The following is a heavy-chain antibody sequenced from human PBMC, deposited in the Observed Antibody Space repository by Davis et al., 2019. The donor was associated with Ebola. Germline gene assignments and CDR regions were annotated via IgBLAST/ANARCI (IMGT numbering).Heavy chain of an antibody. CDR3: ARGVEMATIDIDY. V-gene: IGHV1-69*04. CDR2: IVPILGIA. CDR1: AGTFSSYA. D-gene: IGHD5-24*01. Sequence: SVQVSCKASAGTFSSYAISCVRQAPGQGLEWMGRIVPILGIANYAQKFQGRVTITADKSTSTAYMELSSLKSEDTAVYYCARGVEMATIDIDYWRQGTLVTVSS. J-gene: IGHJ4*02.